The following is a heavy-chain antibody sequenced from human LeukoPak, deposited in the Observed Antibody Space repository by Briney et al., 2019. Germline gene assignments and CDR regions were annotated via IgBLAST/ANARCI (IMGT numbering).Heavy chain of an antibody. J-gene: IGHJ4*02. CDR1: GFTFDDYA. V-gene: IGHV3-43*02. Sequence: GGSLRLSCAASGFTFDDYAVHWVRQAPGKGLEWVSLISGDGGSTYYADSVKGRFTISRDNSKNSLYLQMNSLRTEDTALYYCAKDKGSINGSGSSGYYSAYFDYWGQGTLVTVSS. CDR3: AKDKGSINGSGSSGYYSAYFDY. D-gene: IGHD3-22*01. CDR2: ISGDGGST.